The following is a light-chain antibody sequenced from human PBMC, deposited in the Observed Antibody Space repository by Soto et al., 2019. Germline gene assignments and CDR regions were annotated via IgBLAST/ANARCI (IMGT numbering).Light chain of an antibody. Sequence: EIVLTQSPATLSLSPGERATLSCRASQSLSSYLHWYQQKPGQAPRLLIYDASSRATGIPDRFSGSGSGTDFTLTISRLEPEDYAVYYCQQYGSSPRTFGQGTKVDI. V-gene: IGKV3-20*01. J-gene: IGKJ1*01. CDR2: DAS. CDR3: QQYGSSPRT. CDR1: QSLSSY.